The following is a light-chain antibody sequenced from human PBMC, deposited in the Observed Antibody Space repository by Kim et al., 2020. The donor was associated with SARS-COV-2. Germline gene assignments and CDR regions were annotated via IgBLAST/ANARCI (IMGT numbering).Light chain of an antibody. J-gene: IGKJ1*01. CDR2: AVS. V-gene: IGKV1-27*01. Sequence: SVGERVTIPCAASQDMSNYLAWYQQTPGKLPNLLNYAVSTLQAGVPSRFSGSGSGTDFSLTISSLQPEDVAAYYCQQYNSAPWTFGQGTKVDIK. CDR3: QQYNSAPWT. CDR1: QDMSNY.